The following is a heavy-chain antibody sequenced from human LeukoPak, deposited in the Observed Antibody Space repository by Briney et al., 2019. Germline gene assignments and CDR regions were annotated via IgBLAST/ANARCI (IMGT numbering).Heavy chain of an antibody. V-gene: IGHV4-59*01. CDR2: IYYSGST. CDR1: GGSISSYY. D-gene: IGHD2-2*01. CDR3: ARGSEGTSFPYNWFDP. J-gene: IGHJ5*02. Sequence: SETLSLTCTVSGGSISSYYWSWIRQPPGKGLEWIGYIYYSGSTNYNPSLKSRVTISVDTSKNQFSLKLSSVTAADTAVYYCARGSEGTSFPYNWFDPWGQGTLVTVSS.